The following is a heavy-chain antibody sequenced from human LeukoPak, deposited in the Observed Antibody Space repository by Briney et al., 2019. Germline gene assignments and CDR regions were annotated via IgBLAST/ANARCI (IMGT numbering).Heavy chain of an antibody. J-gene: IGHJ4*02. CDR2: ITGSGGNT. D-gene: IGHD6-25*01. CDR1: GFTFSSYA. CDR3: AKVAAAVADTRTDY. V-gene: IGHV3-23*01. Sequence: PGGSLRLSCAASGFTFSSYAMSWVRQAPGKGLEWVSTITGSGGNTYYADSVKGRFTISRDNSKNTLYLQMDSLRAEDTAAYYCAKVAAAVADTRTDYWGQGTLVTVSS.